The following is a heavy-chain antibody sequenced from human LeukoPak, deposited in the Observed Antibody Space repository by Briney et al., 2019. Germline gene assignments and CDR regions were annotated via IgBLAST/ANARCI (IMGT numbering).Heavy chain of an antibody. CDR3: ARESHSSGRAGAFDI. V-gene: IGHV3-30*03. CDR1: GFSLSSYV. D-gene: IGHD6-25*01. Sequence: GRSLRLSCAASGFSLSSYVMHWVRQAPGKGLEWMGLISSDGSTKNYVDSVKGRFTIARDISKSTVDLQMDSLRPEDTAVYFCARESHSSGRAGAFDIWGRGPWSPFIQ. CDR2: ISSDGSTK. J-gene: IGHJ3*02.